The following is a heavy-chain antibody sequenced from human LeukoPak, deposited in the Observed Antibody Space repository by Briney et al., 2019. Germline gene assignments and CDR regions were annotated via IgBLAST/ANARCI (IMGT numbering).Heavy chain of an antibody. CDR2: IWYDGSNK. Sequence: PGGSLRLSCAASGFTFSSYGMHWVRQAPGKGLEWVAVIWYDGSNKYYADSVKGRFTISRDNSKNTLYLQMNSLRAEDTAVYYCARNLLLWPRYYYYGMDVWGQGTTVTVSS. CDR3: ARNLLLWPRYYYYGMDV. CDR1: GFTFSSYG. J-gene: IGHJ6*02. V-gene: IGHV3-33*01. D-gene: IGHD2-2*01.